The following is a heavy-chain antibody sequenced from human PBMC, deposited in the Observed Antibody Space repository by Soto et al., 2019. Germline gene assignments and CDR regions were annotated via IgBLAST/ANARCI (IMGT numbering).Heavy chain of an antibody. V-gene: IGHV1-18*01. CDR2: ISAYNGNT. D-gene: IGHD3-22*01. CDR3: ARVYITMIVVDWYFDL. Sequence: QVQLVQSGAEVKKPGASVKVSCKASGYTFTSYGISWVRQAPGQGLEWMGWISAYNGNTNYAQKLQGRVTMTTDTSTSTADMELRSLRSDATAVYYCARVYITMIVVDWYFDLWGRGTLVTVSS. CDR1: GYTFTSYG. J-gene: IGHJ2*01.